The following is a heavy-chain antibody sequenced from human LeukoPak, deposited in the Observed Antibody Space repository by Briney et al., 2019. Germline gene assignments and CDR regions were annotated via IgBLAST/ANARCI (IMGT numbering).Heavy chain of an antibody. Sequence: GGSLRLSCAASGFTFSSYAMHWVRQATGKGLEWVAVISYDGSNKYYADSVKGRFTISRDNSKNTLYLQMNSLRAEDTAVYYCARDLLPQLSGTWTLGYWGQGTLVTVSS. V-gene: IGHV3-30*04. CDR3: ARDLLPQLSGTWTLGY. CDR2: ISYDGSNK. CDR1: GFTFSSYA. D-gene: IGHD6-13*01. J-gene: IGHJ4*02.